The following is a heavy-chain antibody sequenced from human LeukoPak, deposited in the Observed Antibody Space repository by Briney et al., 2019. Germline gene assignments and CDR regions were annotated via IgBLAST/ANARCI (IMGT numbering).Heavy chain of an antibody. CDR2: IYYSGST. Sequence: SETLSLTCTVYGGSISSYYWSWIRQPPGKGLEWIGYIYYSGSTNYNPSFKSRVTISVDTSKNQFSLKLSTVNAADTAVYYCARDKGLDAFDIWGQGTMVTVSS. CDR3: ARDKGLDAFDI. V-gene: IGHV4-59*01. J-gene: IGHJ3*02. CDR1: GGSISSYY.